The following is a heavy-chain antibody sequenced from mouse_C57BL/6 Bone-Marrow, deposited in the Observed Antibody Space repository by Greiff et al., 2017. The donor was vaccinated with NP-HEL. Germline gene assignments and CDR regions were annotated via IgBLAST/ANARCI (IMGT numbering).Heavy chain of an antibody. Sequence: VQLKESGPELVKPGASVKISCTASGYSFTDYNMNWVKQSHGKSLEWIGVINPNYGTTSYNQKFKGKATLTVDQSSSTAYMQLNSLTSEDSAVYDCARYWAPWYFDVWGTGTTVTVSS. V-gene: IGHV1-39*01. J-gene: IGHJ1*03. CDR1: GYSFTDYN. CDR3: ARYWAPWYFDV. D-gene: IGHD4-1*01. CDR2: INPNYGTT.